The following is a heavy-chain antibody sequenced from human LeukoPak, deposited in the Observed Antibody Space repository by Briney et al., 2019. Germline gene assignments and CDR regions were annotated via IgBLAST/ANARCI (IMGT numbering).Heavy chain of an antibody. Sequence: SETLSLTCAVYGGSFRGYYWSWIRQPPGKGLEWIGEINHSGSTNYNPSLKSRVTISVDTSKNQFSLKLSSVTAADTAVYYCARDTYYDSSGYYPYWYFDLWGRGTLVTVSS. J-gene: IGHJ2*01. V-gene: IGHV4-34*01. CDR1: GGSFRGYY. CDR3: ARDTYYDSSGYYPYWYFDL. CDR2: INHSGST. D-gene: IGHD3-22*01.